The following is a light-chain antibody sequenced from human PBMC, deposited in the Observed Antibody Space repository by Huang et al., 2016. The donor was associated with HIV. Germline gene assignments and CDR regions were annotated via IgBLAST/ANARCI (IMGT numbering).Light chain of an antibody. J-gene: IGKJ3*01. CDR3: QQSYSTPRVT. CDR1: QNINIH. Sequence: DIQMTQSPSSLSAFVGDSVTITCRASQNINIHLNWYQQKPGKDPKLLIYATSSLHSGVPSRFSGSGSGTDFTLTINSLQPEDSAIYSCQQSYSTPRVTFGPGTKINI. V-gene: IGKV1-39*01. CDR2: ATS.